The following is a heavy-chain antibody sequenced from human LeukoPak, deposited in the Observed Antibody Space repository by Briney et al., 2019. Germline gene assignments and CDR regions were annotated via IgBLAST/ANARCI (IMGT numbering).Heavy chain of an antibody. V-gene: IGHV4-38-2*01. Sequence: PETLSLTCEVSGYSISSGYYWGWIRQPPGKGLEWIGSIYYSGSTHYNPSLESRVTISVDMSKNHFSLKLSSVTAADTAVYYCARNVSTSVVGVAATPILANWFDPWGQGTLVTVSS. D-gene: IGHD2-15*01. CDR2: IYYSGST. CDR3: ARNVSTSVVGVAATPILANWFDP. J-gene: IGHJ5*02. CDR1: GYSISSGYY.